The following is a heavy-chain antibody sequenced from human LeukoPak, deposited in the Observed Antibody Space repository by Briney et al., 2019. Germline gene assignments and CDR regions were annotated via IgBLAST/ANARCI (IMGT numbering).Heavy chain of an antibody. CDR3: AGTYYYDSSGYYYETDLSAPEKNFDY. Sequence: PSETLSLTCTVSGGSISSHFWSWIRQSAGKGLEWIGRIYISGSTNYNPSLKSRVTISVDTSKNQFSLKLSSVTAADTAVYYCAGTYYYDSSGYYYETDLSAPEKNFDYWGQGTLVTVSS. CDR2: IYISGST. J-gene: IGHJ4*02. D-gene: IGHD3-22*01. CDR1: GGSISSHF. V-gene: IGHV4-4*07.